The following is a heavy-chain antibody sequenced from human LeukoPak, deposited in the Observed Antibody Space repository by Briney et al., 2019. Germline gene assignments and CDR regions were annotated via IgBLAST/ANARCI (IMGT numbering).Heavy chain of an antibody. CDR3: ARGGVSIAVTGTGGFDY. CDR1: GFTFSSDS. CDR2: ISSSSNYI. J-gene: IGHJ4*02. V-gene: IGHV3-21*01. D-gene: IGHD6-19*01. Sequence: GGSLRLSCAATGFTFSSDSMNWVRQAPGQGLEWVSSISSSSNYIFYADSVKGRFTISRDNAKNSLYLQMNSLRVDDTAVYYCARGGVSIAVTGTGGFDYWGQGTLVTVSS.